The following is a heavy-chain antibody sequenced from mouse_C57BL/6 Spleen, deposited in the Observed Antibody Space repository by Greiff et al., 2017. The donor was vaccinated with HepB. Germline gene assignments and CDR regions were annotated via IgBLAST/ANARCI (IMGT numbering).Heavy chain of an antibody. CDR2: INTGSGGT. CDR3: ARDGSSYGYAMDY. CDR1: GYAFTNYL. V-gene: IGHV1-54*01. J-gene: IGHJ4*01. D-gene: IGHD1-1*01. Sequence: VQLQQSGAELVRPGTSVKVSCKASGYAFTNYLIEWVKQRPGQGLEWIGVINTGSGGTNYNEKLKGKATLTADKSSSTAYMQLSSLTSEDSAVYFCARDGSSYGYAMDYWGQGTSVTVSS.